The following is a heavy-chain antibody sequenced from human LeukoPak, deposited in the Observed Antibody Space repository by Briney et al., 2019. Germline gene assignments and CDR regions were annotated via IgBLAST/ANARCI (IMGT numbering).Heavy chain of an antibody. CDR1: GGSFSGYY. CDR3: ARGADTPAFDY. V-gene: IGHV4-34*01. CDR2: INHSGST. J-gene: IGHJ4*02. Sequence: PSETLSLTCAVYGGSFSGYYWSWIRQPPGKGLEWIGEINHSGSTNCNPSLKSRVTISVDTSKNQFSLKLSSVTAADTAVYYCARGADTPAFDYWGQGTLVTVSS. D-gene: IGHD5-18*01.